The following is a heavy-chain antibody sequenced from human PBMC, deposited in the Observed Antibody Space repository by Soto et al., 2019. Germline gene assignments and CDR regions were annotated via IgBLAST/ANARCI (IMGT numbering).Heavy chain of an antibody. V-gene: IGHV1-69*12. J-gene: IGHJ6*02. Sequence: QVQLVQSGAEVKKPGSSVKVSCKASGGTFSSYAISWVRQAPGQGLEWMGGIIPIFGTANYEQKFQGRVTITADESTSTAYMELSSLRSEETAVYYCARPAMATIEWGYGMDVGGQGTTVTVSS. CDR1: GGTFSSYA. CDR3: ARPAMATIEWGYGMDV. D-gene: IGHD5-12*01. CDR2: IIPIFGTA.